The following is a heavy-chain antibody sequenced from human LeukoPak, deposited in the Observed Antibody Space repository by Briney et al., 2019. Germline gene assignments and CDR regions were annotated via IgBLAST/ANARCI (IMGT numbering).Heavy chain of an antibody. CDR3: ARGFRAELTGAFDI. Sequence: SETLSLTCTVSGGSISSYYWSWIRQPAGKGLEWIGRIYTSGSTNYNPSLKSRVTISVDTSKNQFSLKLSSVTAADTAVYYCARGFRAELTGAFDIWGQGTMVTVSS. CDR2: IYTSGST. CDR1: GGSISSYY. J-gene: IGHJ3*02. D-gene: IGHD1-14*01. V-gene: IGHV4-4*07.